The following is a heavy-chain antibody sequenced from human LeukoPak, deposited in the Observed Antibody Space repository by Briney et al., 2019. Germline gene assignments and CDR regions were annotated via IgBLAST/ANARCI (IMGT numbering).Heavy chain of an antibody. CDR2: IKQDGSEK. CDR3: ARDKAAAESDY. V-gene: IGHV3-7*03. J-gene: IGHJ4*02. Sequence: PGGSLRLSCAASGFTFSSYWMSWVRQAPGKGLEWVANIKQDGSEKYYVDSVKGRLTISRDNAKNSLYLQMNSLRAEDTAVYYCARDKAAAESDYWGQGTLVTVSS. CDR1: GFTFSSYW. D-gene: IGHD6-13*01.